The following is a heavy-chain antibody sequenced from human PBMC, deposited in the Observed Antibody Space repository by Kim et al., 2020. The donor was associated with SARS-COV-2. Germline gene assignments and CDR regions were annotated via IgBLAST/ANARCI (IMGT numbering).Heavy chain of an antibody. Sequence: GGSLRLSCAASGFTFSNHWMNWVRQAPGKGLVWVSRITSDGSDTNYADSVEGRFTISRDNAKTTLYLQMDSLTAEDTAVYYCARPITGTNIFDYWGQGTL. D-gene: IGHD1-7*01. J-gene: IGHJ4*02. CDR3: ARPITGTNIFDY. V-gene: IGHV3-74*01. CDR1: GFTFSNHW. CDR2: ITSDGSDT.